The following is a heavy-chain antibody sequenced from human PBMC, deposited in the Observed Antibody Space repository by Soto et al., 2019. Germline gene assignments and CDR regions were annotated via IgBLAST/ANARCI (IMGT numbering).Heavy chain of an antibody. V-gene: IGHV3-23*01. D-gene: IGHD6-13*01. CDR1: GFTFSSSA. Sequence: GGSLRLSCAASGFTFSSSAMSWVRQAPGKGLEWVSAISGSGDNTYYADSVKGRFTFSRDNSQNTLYLQMNSLRAEDTAVYYCAKQTSSWYEFDYWGQGTLVTVSS. J-gene: IGHJ4*02. CDR3: AKQTSSWYEFDY. CDR2: ISGSGDNT.